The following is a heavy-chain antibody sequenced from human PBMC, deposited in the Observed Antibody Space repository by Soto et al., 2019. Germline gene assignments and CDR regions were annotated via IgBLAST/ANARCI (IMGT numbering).Heavy chain of an antibody. Sequence: EVQLVESGGDLVQPGGSLRLSCAASGFTFSGHWMHWVRQVPGKGLEWVSRINTDGATSIYADSVKGRFTISRDNAKNTLYLQMSALRAEDTALYYCAREAGYCSRTSCYRRAFDTWGQGTTVTVSS. CDR2: INTDGATS. CDR1: GFTFSGHW. J-gene: IGHJ3*02. CDR3: AREAGYCSRTSCYRRAFDT. D-gene: IGHD2-2*01. V-gene: IGHV3-74*01.